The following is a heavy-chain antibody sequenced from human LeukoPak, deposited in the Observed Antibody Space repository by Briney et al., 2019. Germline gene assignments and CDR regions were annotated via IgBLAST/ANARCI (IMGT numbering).Heavy chain of an antibody. CDR2: IYYTGIT. CDR3: ARQGRATVVMYMDD. Sequence: PSETLSLTCSVSGGSISSSSDNWGWIRQPPGKWLEWIGSIYYTGITYYNPSLMSRVTMSVDTSKNQFSLRLTSVTAADTAMYYCARQGRATVVMYMDDWGKGTTVTVSS. J-gene: IGHJ6*03. D-gene: IGHD4-23*01. CDR1: GGSISSSSDN. V-gene: IGHV4-39*01.